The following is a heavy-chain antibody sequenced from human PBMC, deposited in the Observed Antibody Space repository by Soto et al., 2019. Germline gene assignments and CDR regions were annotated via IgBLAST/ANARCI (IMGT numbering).Heavy chain of an antibody. CDR3: ARDAGITGTTGLDP. D-gene: IGHD1-7*01. V-gene: IGHV3-30-3*01. CDR1: GLTFSSYA. CDR2: ISYDGSNK. J-gene: IGHJ5*02. Sequence: GSLRLSCAASGLTFSSYAMHWVRQAPGKGLEWVAVISYDGSNKYYADSVKGRFTISRDNSKNTLYLQMNSLRAEDTAVYYCARDAGITGTTGLDPWGQGTLVTVSS.